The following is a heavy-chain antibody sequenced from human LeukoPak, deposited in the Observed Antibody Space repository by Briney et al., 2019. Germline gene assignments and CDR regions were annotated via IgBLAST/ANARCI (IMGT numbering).Heavy chain of an antibody. D-gene: IGHD2-2*01. V-gene: IGHV3-23*01. CDR2: ISGSGSST. Sequence: GGSLRLSCAASGFTFSSYAMSWVRQAPGKGLEWVSGISGSGSSTFYADSVKGRFTISRDNYKNTLYVQMNSLRDEDTAVYYCAADYCSSTSCRLFVYWGEGPLVSVSS. CDR3: AADYCSSTSCRLFVY. J-gene: IGHJ4*02. CDR1: GFTFSSYA.